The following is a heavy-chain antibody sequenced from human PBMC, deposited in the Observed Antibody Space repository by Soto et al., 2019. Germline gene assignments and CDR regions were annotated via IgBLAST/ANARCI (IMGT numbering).Heavy chain of an antibody. CDR3: ARDFISGGGMDV. CDR1: GFTFSSYA. Sequence: GGSLRLSCAASGFTFSSYAMHWVRQAPGKGLEWVAVISYDGSNKYYADSVKGRFTISRDNSKNTLYLQMNSLRAEDTAVYYCARDFISGGGMDVWGQGTTVTVSS. CDR2: ISYDGSNK. J-gene: IGHJ6*02. D-gene: IGHD1-20*01. V-gene: IGHV3-30-3*01.